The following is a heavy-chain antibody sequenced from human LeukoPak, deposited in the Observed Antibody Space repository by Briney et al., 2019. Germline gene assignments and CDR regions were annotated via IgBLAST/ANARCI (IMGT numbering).Heavy chain of an antibody. V-gene: IGHV3-23*01. CDR1: GFTFSSYA. CDR2: ISGSGGST. J-gene: IGHJ4*02. Sequence: GGSLRLSCAAFGFTFSSYAMSWVRQAPGKGLEWVSAISGSGGSTYHADSVKGRFTISRDNSKNTLYLQMNSLRAEDTAVYYCANLRDIVVVPAAPFDYWGQGTLVTVSS. CDR3: ANLRDIVVVPAAPFDY. D-gene: IGHD2-2*01.